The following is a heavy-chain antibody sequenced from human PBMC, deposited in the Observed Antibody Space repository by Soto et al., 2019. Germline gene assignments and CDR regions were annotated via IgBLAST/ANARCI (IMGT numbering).Heavy chain of an antibody. CDR2: ISGSGGST. D-gene: IGHD2-15*01. V-gene: IGHV3-23*01. J-gene: IGHJ4*02. Sequence: GGSLRLSCAASGFTFSSYAMSWVRQVPGKGLEWVSAISGSGGSTYYADSVKGRFTISRDNSKNTLYLQMNSLRAEDTAVYYCAKEGGTGGLGGLYYFDYWGQGTLVTVSS. CDR1: GFTFSSYA. CDR3: AKEGGTGGLGGLYYFDY.